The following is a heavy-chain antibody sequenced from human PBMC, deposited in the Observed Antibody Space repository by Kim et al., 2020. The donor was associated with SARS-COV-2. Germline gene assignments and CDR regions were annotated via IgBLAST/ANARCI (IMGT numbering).Heavy chain of an antibody. CDR1: GFTFNTYY. CDR2: INPDGSDA. J-gene: IGHJ4*02. Sequence: GGSLRLSCAASGFTFNTYYIHWVRQAPGKGLEWVSQINPDGSDARFADSVKGRFTLSRDNAKNTISLQMSSLRGDDTAVYYCARDPHTSLTLDYWGQGALVTVSS. CDR3: ARDPHTSLTLDY. D-gene: IGHD7-27*01. V-gene: IGHV3-74*01.